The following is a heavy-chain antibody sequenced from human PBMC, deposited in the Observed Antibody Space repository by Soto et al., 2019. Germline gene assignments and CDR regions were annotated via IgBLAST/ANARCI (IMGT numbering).Heavy chain of an antibody. D-gene: IGHD1-1*01. CDR1: GFTFSDYY. CDR3: ARGAEMSTLTKWFDP. CDR2: ISRDGNAI. V-gene: IGHV3-11*01. Sequence: VQLVEAGGGLVKPGGSLRLSCAASGFTFSDYYMTWIRQAPGKGLEWLAYISRDGNAIFYADSVNGRFTISRDNAKNSQFLQMDDLRAEDTGMFFCARGAEMSTLTKWFDPWGQGTLVIVSS. J-gene: IGHJ5*02.